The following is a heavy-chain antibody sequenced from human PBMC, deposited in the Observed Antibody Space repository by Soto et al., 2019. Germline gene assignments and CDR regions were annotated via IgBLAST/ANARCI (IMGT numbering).Heavy chain of an antibody. CDR2: ITAGNGDT. Sequence: GASVKVSCKAPGYTFSSYAMNWARPAPGQRLEWMGWITAGNGDTNYAQTFQGRVTMTTDTSTSTVHMEVRSLRSDDTAVYYCAREGVAPYYYYGMDVWGQGTPVTVSS. D-gene: IGHD5-12*01. V-gene: IGHV1-3*01. CDR3: AREGVAPYYYYGMDV. J-gene: IGHJ6*02. CDR1: GYTFSSYA.